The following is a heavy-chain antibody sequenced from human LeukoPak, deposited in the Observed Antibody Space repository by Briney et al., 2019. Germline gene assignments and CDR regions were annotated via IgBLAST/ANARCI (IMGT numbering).Heavy chain of an antibody. Sequence: SVKVSCKASGYTFTSYYMHWVRQAPGQGLEWMGIINPSGGSTSYAQKFQGRVTMTRDTSTSTVYMELSSLRSEDTVVYYCASHSSSWLRGYYYYYMDVWGKGTTVTVSS. V-gene: IGHV1-46*01. CDR3: ASHSSSWLRGYYYYYMDV. CDR1: GYTFTSYY. D-gene: IGHD6-13*01. J-gene: IGHJ6*03. CDR2: INPSGGST.